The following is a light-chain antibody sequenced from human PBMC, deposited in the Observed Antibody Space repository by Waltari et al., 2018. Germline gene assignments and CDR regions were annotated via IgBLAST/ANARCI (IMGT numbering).Light chain of an antibody. CDR3: QRYNNWPLT. CDR2: GAS. Sequence: EIVLTQSPVTLSVSPGERATLSCRASQRVSSHLAWYQQKPGQAPRLLIYGASTRATGVPARFSGSGFGTEFTLTISSLQSEDFAVYYCQRYNNWPLTFGGGTKVEIK. CDR1: QRVSSH. V-gene: IGKV3-15*01. J-gene: IGKJ4*01.